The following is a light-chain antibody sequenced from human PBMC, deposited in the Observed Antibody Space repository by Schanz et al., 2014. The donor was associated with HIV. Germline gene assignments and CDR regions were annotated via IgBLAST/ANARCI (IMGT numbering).Light chain of an antibody. V-gene: IGKV3-15*01. Sequence: EIVLTQSPDTLSLSPGERATLSCRASDNVATKLAWYQQKPGQAPRLLIYGASTRATGIPVRFSGRGSGTEFTLTISSLQSEDFAVYYCQQYEDWPLSFGGGTKVEIK. CDR2: GAS. J-gene: IGKJ4*01. CDR3: QQYEDWPLS. CDR1: DNVATK.